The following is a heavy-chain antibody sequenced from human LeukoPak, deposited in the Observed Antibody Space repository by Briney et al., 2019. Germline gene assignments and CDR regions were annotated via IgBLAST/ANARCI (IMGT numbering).Heavy chain of an antibody. CDR2: IIPIFGTA. J-gene: IGHJ4*02. CDR1: GGTFSSYA. D-gene: IGHD3-22*01. CDR3: ARAQGRVNYDSSGYYYAFDY. V-gene: IGHV1-69*05. Sequence: ASVKVSCKASGGTFSSYAISWVRHAPGQGLEWMGGIIPIFGTANYAQKFQGRVTITTDESTSTAYMELSSLRSEDTAVYYCARAQGRVNYDSSGYYYAFDYWGQGTLVTVSS.